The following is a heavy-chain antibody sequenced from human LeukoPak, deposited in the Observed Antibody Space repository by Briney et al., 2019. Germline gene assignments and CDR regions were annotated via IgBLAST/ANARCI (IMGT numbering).Heavy chain of an antibody. J-gene: IGHJ6*02. V-gene: IGHV3-30*18. D-gene: IGHD6-13*01. CDR2: ISYDGSNK. CDR3: AKDMYSSSWYYPYYYGMDV. Sequence: GGSLRLSCAASGFTFSSYGMHWVRQAPGKGLEWVAVISYDGSNKYYADSVKGRFTISRDNSKNTLYLQMNSLRAEDTAVYYCAKDMYSSSWYYPYYYGMDVWGQGTTVTVSS. CDR1: GFTFSSYG.